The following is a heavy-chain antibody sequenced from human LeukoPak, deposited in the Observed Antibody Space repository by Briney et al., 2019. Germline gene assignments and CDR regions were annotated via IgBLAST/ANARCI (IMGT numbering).Heavy chain of an antibody. CDR2: INHSGST. Sequence: SETLSLTCAVYGGSFSGCYWSWIRQPPGKGLEWIGEINHSGSTNYNPSLKSRVTISVDTSKNQFSLKLSSVTAADTAVYYCARGGDYYDSSGYDAFDIWGQGTMVTVSS. CDR3: ARGGDYYDSSGYDAFDI. V-gene: IGHV4-34*01. D-gene: IGHD3-22*01. CDR1: GGSFSGCY. J-gene: IGHJ3*02.